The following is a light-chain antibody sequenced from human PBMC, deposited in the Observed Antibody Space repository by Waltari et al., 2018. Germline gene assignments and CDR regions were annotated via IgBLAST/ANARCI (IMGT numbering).Light chain of an antibody. V-gene: IGKV1-39*01. CDR2: GVS. J-gene: IGKJ2*01. CDR3: QQSYTPPYT. Sequence: TCRASQNTRNYLKWYQQKSGKAPNLLIYGVSNLQSGVPSRFSGSASQTHFSLTISSLQPEDFAIYYCQQSYTPPYTFGQGTKVE. CDR1: QNTRNY.